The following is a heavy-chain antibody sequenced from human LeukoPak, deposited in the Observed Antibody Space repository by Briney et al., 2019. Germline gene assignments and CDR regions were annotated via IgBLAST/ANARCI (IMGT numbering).Heavy chain of an antibody. V-gene: IGHV4-34*01. J-gene: IGHJ4*02. CDR3: ARVVGYYSSTSCYPRFDY. CDR1: GGSFSGYY. D-gene: IGHD2-2*01. Sequence: SETLSLTCAVYGGSFSGYYWSWIRQPPGKGLEWIGEINHSGSTNYNPSLKSRVTISVDTSKNQFSLKLSSVTAADTAVYYCARVVGYYSSTSCYPRFDYWGQGTLVTVSS. CDR2: INHSGST.